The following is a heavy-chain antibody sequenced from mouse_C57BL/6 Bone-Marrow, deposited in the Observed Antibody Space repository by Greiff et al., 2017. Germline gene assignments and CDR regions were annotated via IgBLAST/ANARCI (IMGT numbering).Heavy chain of an antibody. CDR2: IYPRSGNT. J-gene: IGHJ3*01. D-gene: IGHD1-1*01. CDR3: AREGITPWFAY. CDR1: GYTFTSYG. Sequence: QVQLQQSGAELARPGASVKLSCKASGYTFTSYGISWVKQRTGQGLEWIGEIYPRSGNTYYNEKFKGKATLTADKSSSTAYVELRSLTSEDSAVYFCAREGITPWFAYWGQGTLVTVSA. V-gene: IGHV1-81*01.